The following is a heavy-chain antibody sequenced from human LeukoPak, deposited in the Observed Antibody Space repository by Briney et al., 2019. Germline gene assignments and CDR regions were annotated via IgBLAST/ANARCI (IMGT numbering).Heavy chain of an antibody. CDR1: GYTFIGYD. CDR2: VNPNSGDT. Sequence: GASVKVSCKASGYTFIGYDIHWVRQATGQGLEWLGWVNPNSGDTGYAQKFQGRVTLTRDTSINTAYMELSSLRSEDTAVYYCVRALRMTTAVYSWFDPWGQGTLVTVSS. CDR3: VRALRMTTAVYSWFDP. D-gene: IGHD5/OR15-5a*01. V-gene: IGHV1-8*01. J-gene: IGHJ5*02.